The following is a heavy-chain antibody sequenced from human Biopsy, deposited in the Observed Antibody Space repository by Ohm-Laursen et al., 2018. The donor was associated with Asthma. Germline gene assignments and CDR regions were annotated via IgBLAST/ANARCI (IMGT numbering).Heavy chain of an antibody. Sequence: SLRLSCTASGFMFRSFGMHWARQAPGKGLEWVAVISYDGNHKFYEDSVKGRFTISRDNSKNTLYLQMNSLRTEDTAVYYCAKRRGYSGHDNDYWGQGTLVIVSS. J-gene: IGHJ4*02. CDR1: GFMFRSFG. V-gene: IGHV3-30*18. CDR2: ISYDGNHK. D-gene: IGHD5-12*01. CDR3: AKRRGYSGHDNDY.